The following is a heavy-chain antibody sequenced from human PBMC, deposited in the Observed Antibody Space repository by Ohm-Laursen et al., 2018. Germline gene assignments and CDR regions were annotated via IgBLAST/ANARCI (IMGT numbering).Heavy chain of an antibody. J-gene: IGHJ3*02. CDR2: ISYDGKKQ. D-gene: IGHD2-15*01. CDR1: GFTFSSYG. Sequence: SSLRLSCAASGFTFSSYGMNWVRQAPGKGLEWVAVISYDGKKQYYGDSVKGRFTISRDNSKNTLYLQMNSLSAEDTAVYYCAKERLPQRANALDIWGQGTMATVSS. V-gene: IGHV3-30*18. CDR3: AKERLPQRANALDI.